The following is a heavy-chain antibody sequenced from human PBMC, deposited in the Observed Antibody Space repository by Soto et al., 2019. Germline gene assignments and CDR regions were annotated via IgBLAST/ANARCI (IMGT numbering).Heavy chain of an antibody. J-gene: IGHJ6*02. CDR2: INPSGGST. Sequence: ASVKVSCKASGYTFTSYYMHWVRQAPGQGLEWMGIINPSGGSTSYAQKFQGRVTMTRDTSTSTVYMELSSLRSEDTAVYYCARVGDILTGHQRYAMDVWGHGTTLTV. CDR3: ARVGDILTGHQRYAMDV. CDR1: GYTFTSYY. V-gene: IGHV1-46*01. D-gene: IGHD3-9*01.